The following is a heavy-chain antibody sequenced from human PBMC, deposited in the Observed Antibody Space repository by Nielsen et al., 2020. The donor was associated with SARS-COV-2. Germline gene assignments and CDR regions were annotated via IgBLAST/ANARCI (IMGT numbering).Heavy chain of an antibody. Sequence: SETLSLTCTVSGGSISSGGYYWSWIRQHPGKGLEWIGYIYYSGSTYYNPSLKSRVTISVDTSKNQFSLKLSSVTAADTAVYYCARSLTTMVRGVIGYWGQGTLVTVSS. D-gene: IGHD3-10*01. CDR2: IYYSGST. V-gene: IGHV4-31*03. CDR1: GGSISSGGYY. CDR3: ARSLTTMVRGVIGY. J-gene: IGHJ4*02.